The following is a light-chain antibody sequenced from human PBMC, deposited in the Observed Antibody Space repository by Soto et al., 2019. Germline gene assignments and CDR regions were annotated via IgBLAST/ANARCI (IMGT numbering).Light chain of an antibody. CDR1: SSDVGSYNL. V-gene: IGLV2-23*01. CDR3: CSYAGPKVV. CDR2: EGS. J-gene: IGLJ2*01. Sequence: QSALTQPASVSGSPGQSITISCTGTSSDVGSYNLVSWYQQHPGKAPKLMIYEGSKRPSGVSNRFSGSESGNTASLTISGLQAEDEADYYCCSYAGPKVVFGGGTKLTVL.